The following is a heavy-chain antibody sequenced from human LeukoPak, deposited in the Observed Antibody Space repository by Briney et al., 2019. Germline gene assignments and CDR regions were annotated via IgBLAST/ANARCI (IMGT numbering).Heavy chain of an antibody. CDR3: ARAPRWGTCYFDY. J-gene: IGHJ4*02. CDR2: IYYSGST. V-gene: IGHV4-59*01. CDR1: GGSISSYY. D-gene: IGHD1-1*01. Sequence: SETLSLTCTVSGGSISSYYWSWIRQPPGKGLEWIGYIYYSGSTNYNPSLKSRVTISVDTSKNQFSLKLSSVTAADTAVYYCARAPRWGTCYFDYWGQGTLVTVSS.